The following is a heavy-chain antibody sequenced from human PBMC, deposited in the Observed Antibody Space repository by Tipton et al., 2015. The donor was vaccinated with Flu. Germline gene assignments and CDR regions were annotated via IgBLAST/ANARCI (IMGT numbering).Heavy chain of an antibody. J-gene: IGHJ3*01. D-gene: IGHD2-2*01. V-gene: IGHV4-4*01. CDR1: DGSISSTNW. CDR3: ARGRGGVVGYCTGTSCAGGDF. Sequence: TLSLTCAVSDGSISSTNWWTWVRQAPGKGLEWIGEINYTGKTNYSPSLKSRVTISVDTSKKQFSLDLSSVTAADTAVYFCARGRGGVVGYCTGTSCAGGDFWGQGTMVTVS. CDR2: INYTGKT.